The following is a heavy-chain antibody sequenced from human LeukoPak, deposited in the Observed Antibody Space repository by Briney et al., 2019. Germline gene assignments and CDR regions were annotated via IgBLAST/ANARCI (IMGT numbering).Heavy chain of an antibody. D-gene: IGHD3-10*01. J-gene: IGHJ3*02. CDR3: ARAQLLWFGELSWRAFDI. CDR1: GYTFTSYG. Sequence: ASVKVSCKASGYTFTSYGISWVRQAPGQGLEWMGWISAYNGNTNYAQKLQGRVTMTTDTSTSTAYVELRSLRSDDTAVYYCARAQLLWFGELSWRAFDIWGQGTMVTVSS. CDR2: ISAYNGNT. V-gene: IGHV1-18*01.